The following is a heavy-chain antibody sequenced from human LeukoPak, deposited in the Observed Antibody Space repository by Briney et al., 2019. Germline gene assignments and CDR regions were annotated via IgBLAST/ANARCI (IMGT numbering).Heavy chain of an antibody. CDR3: ARGGWLEVPSHSPSI. D-gene: IGHD3-10*01. CDR2: VYHNGMT. CDR1: GGSISSYY. V-gene: IGHV4-59*01. Sequence: SETLSLTCTVSGGSISSYYWNWIRQSPGKGLEWIGFVYHNGMTNYNPSLKSRVTISVGASKKYFSLQLTSVTAADTAVYYCARGGWLEVPSHSPSIWGQGTLVTVSS. J-gene: IGHJ3*02.